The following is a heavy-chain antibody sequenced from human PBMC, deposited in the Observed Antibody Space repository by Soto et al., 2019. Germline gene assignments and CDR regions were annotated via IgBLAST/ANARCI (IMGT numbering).Heavy chain of an antibody. D-gene: IGHD2-8*01. CDR1: ELMLRTYS. CDR2: ITSSSSTM. Sequence: EAQLVESGGGLVQPGGSLRLSCGACELMLRTYSLNWVRQAPGEGLEWVSSITSSSSTMYYADSVKGRFTITRDNAKNSLYLQMNSLRAEDTAVYYCVREVEYCTNGVCFPYFDYWGQGTLVTVSS. CDR3: VREVEYCTNGVCFPYFDY. V-gene: IGHV3-48*01. J-gene: IGHJ4*02.